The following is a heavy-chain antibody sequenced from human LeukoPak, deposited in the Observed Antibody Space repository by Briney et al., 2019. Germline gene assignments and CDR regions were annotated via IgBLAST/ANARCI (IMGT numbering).Heavy chain of an antibody. J-gene: IGHJ3*02. CDR1: GFTFTKYE. V-gene: IGHV3-48*03. CDR2: ISGSNNAI. CDR3: ATETEYSNYDAFDI. D-gene: IGHD4-11*01. Sequence: AGGSLRLSCAASGFTFTKYEMNWVRQAPGKGLEWISYISGSNNAIYYADSVKGRFTISRDNGKNSLYLHMSSLRADDTAIYYCATETEYSNYDAFDIWGQGTMVTVSS.